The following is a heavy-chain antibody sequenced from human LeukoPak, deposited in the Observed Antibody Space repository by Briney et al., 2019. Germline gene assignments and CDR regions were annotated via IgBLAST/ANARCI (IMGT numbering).Heavy chain of an antibody. Sequence: PGGSLRLSCAASGFIVSSTCMSWVRQTPGKGLEWVSTFERGGHTAYADSVKGRFTISRDVSENTIYLQMNSLRVEDTAVYYCARGDTDCTCPGYWGQGTLVTVSS. J-gene: IGHJ4*02. D-gene: IGHD2-21*02. CDR3: ARGDTDCTCPGY. CDR1: GFIVSSTC. V-gene: IGHV3-53*01. CDR2: FERGGHT.